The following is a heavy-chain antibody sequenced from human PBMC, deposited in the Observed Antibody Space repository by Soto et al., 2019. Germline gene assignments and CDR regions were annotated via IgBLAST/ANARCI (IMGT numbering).Heavy chain of an antibody. J-gene: IGHJ3*02. V-gene: IGHV3-23*01. CDR3: AKDRHGDPLYASDT. Sequence: DVQLSESGGGLVQPGGSLRLSCAAFGFTFRTYAMHWVRLVPGQGLEWVSGISGSGGITYYADSVKGRFTISRDNSKNPLFLQMNSLGAEDTAVYYCAKDRHGDPLYASDTGGQGKMVTVSS. CDR2: ISGSGGIT. CDR1: GFTFRTYA. D-gene: IGHD4-17*01.